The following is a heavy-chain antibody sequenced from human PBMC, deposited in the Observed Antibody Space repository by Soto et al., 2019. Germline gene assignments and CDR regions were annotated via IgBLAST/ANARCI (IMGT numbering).Heavy chain of an antibody. CDR1: GFTFSSYV. V-gene: IGHV3-48*02. CDR3: AGVRGVLITRSYYGTDL. CDR2: ISSSCTTI. Sequence: XGSLLLSCKASGFTFSSYVMNWVRKAPGKGLEWISYISSSCTTIYDSDSVKGRFTISRDNAKNSLYLQMSSLRDEEAAVYYCAGVRGVLITRSYYGTDLWGQGNTVTVSS. D-gene: IGHD3-10*02. J-gene: IGHJ6*02.